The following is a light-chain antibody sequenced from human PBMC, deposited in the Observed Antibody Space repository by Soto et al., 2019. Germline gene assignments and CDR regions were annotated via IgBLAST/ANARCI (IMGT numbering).Light chain of an antibody. CDR2: WAS. V-gene: IGKV4-1*01. CDR3: QQYYSIPLT. Sequence: DIVMTQSPDSLAVSLGERATINCKSSQSVLHSSNKKNYLAWHQQKPGQPPKVLINWASTRESGVPDRFNGSESGTDFTLSNGSLQGQDVAVYYCQQYYSIPLTCGPGNKVDIK. CDR1: QSVLHSSNKKNY. J-gene: IGKJ3*01.